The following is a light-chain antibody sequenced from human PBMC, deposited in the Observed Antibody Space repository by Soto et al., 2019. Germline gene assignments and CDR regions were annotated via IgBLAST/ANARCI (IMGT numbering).Light chain of an antibody. CDR3: QQYRNWPPWT. CDR2: GAS. J-gene: IGKJ1*01. Sequence: EIVMTQSPATLSVSPGERATLSCRASQSVSSNLAWYQQKPGQAPRLLIYGASTRATGVPARFSGSGSGTDFTLIISSLQSEDFAVYHCQQYRNWPPWTFGKGTKVEIK. V-gene: IGKV3-15*01. CDR1: QSVSSN.